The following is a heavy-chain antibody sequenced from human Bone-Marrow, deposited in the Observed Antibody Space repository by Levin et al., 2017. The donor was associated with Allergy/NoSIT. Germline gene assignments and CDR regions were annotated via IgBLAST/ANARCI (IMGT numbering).Heavy chain of an antibody. J-gene: IGHJ5*01. Sequence: GGSLRLSCAASGFTFDDFTMEWVRQAPGKGLEWVSLISWDGTTAYYADSVKGRFTISRDNSKNSLYLQMNSLRTEDTALYYCVKDYFCSQTYYNAFDPWGQGTLVTVSS. V-gene: IGHV3-43*01. CDR3: VKDYFCSQTYYNAFDP. CDR2: ISWDGTTA. D-gene: IGHD3-10*01. CDR1: GFTFDDFT.